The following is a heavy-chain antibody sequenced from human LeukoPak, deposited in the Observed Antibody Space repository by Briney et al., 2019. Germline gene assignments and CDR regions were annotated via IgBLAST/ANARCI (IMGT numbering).Heavy chain of an antibody. CDR2: IYYSGST. V-gene: IGHV4-59*01. J-gene: IGHJ2*01. Sequence: PSETLSLTCTVSGGSISSYYWSWIRQPPGKGLEWIGYIYYSGSTNYNPSLKSRVTISVDTSKNQFSLKLSPVTAADTAVYYCARDRGAQLGPRLSYFDLWGRGTLVTVSS. D-gene: IGHD2-2*01. CDR1: GGSISSYY. CDR3: ARDRGAQLGPRLSYFDL.